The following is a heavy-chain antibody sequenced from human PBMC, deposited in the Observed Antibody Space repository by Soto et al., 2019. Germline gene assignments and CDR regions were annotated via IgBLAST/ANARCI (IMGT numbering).Heavy chain of an antibody. Sequence: EVQLVESGGGLVQPGGYLRLSCAASGFTFSSYNVNWVRQAPGKGLEWVSYISSSSSTIYYADSVKGRFTISRDNAKNSLYLQMNSLRAEDTAVYYCARSEQWLVSAFDIWGQGTMVTVSS. J-gene: IGHJ3*02. V-gene: IGHV3-48*01. D-gene: IGHD6-19*01. CDR2: ISSSSSTI. CDR3: ARSEQWLVSAFDI. CDR1: GFTFSSYN.